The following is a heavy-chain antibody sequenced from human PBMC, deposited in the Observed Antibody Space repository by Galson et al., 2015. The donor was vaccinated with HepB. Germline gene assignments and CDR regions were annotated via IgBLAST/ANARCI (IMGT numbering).Heavy chain of an antibody. J-gene: IGHJ4*02. V-gene: IGHV3-33*06. CDR3: AKTGDIVLMVYALDY. D-gene: IGHD2-8*01. CDR1: GFTFSSYG. CDR2: IWYDGSNK. Sequence: SLRLSCAASGFTFSSYGMHWVRQAPGKGLEWVAVIWYDGSNKYYADSVKGRFTISRDNSKNTLYLQMNSLRAEDTAVYYCAKTGDIVLMVYALDYWGQGTLVTVSS.